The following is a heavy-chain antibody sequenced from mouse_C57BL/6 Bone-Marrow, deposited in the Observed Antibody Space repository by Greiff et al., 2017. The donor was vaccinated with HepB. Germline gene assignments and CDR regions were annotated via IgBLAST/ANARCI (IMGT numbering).Heavy chain of an antibody. CDR2: IYPRDGGS. CDR1: GYTFTDHT. V-gene: IGHV1-78*01. D-gene: IGHD1-1*01. Sequence: VKLVESDAELVKPGASVKISCKVSGYTFTDHTIHWMKQRPEQGLEWIGYIYPRDGGSRYNEKFKAKATLTEDKSSSTAYMQLNSLTSEGSAVFFCARRTTVGYFDVWGTGTTVTVSS. J-gene: IGHJ1*03. CDR3: ARRTTVGYFDV.